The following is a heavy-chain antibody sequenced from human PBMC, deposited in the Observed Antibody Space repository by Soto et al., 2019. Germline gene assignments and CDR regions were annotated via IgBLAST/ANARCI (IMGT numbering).Heavy chain of an antibody. CDR2: IYYSGST. D-gene: IGHD5-12*01. Sequence: PSETLSLTSTVSGGSISSSSYYWGWIRQPPGKGLEWIGSIYYSGSTYYNPSLKSRVTISVDTSKNQFSLKLSSVTAADTAVYYCARHEYSGYDSPYYFDYWGRGTLVTVSS. CDR1: GGSISSSSYY. CDR3: ARHEYSGYDSPYYFDY. V-gene: IGHV4-39*01. J-gene: IGHJ4*02.